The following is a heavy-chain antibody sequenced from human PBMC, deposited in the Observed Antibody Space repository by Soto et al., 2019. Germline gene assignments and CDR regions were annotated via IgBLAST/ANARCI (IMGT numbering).Heavy chain of an antibody. CDR1: GGTFSSYS. D-gene: IGHD3-9*01. Sequence: QVQLVQSGAEVKTPGSSVKVSCKASGGTFSSYSINWVRQAPGQGLEWMGRLIPMFGTTDYAQRFQGRVTFTADESNSTASMEVTNLTSEDTAVYYCARAVVLTFTRFYDMDVWGQGTKVTVSS. V-gene: IGHV1-69*18. CDR3: ARAVVLTFTRFYDMDV. CDR2: LIPMFGTT. J-gene: IGHJ6*02.